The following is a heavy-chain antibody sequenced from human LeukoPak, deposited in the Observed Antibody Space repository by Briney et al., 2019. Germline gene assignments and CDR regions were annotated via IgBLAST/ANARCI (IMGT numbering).Heavy chain of an antibody. CDR3: ARGGWSLGYCSSSSCLDWFDP. CDR2: INPNSDGT. D-gene: IGHD2-2*01. CDR1: RYTFTDYY. Sequence: GASVKVSCKASRYTFTDYYMHWVRPAPGQGLEWMGWINPNSDGTNYAQKFQSRVTMTRDTSISTAYMELSRLRSDDTPVYYCARGGWSLGYCSSSSCLDWFDPWGQGTLVTVSS. V-gene: IGHV1-2*02. J-gene: IGHJ5*02.